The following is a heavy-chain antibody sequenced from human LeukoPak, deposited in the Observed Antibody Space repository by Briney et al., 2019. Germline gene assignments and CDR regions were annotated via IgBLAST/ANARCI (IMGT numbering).Heavy chain of an antibody. J-gene: IGHJ4*02. Sequence: ASVKVSCKASGYTFIGYYMHWVRQAPGQGLEWMGWINPSSGGTNYAQNFQGRVTMTRDTSISTAYMDLSRLRSDDTAVYYCARGLRYFDWLLYFVYWGQGTLVTVSS. CDR1: GYTFIGYY. CDR3: ARGLRYFDWLLYFVY. D-gene: IGHD3-9*01. CDR2: INPSSGGT. V-gene: IGHV1-2*02.